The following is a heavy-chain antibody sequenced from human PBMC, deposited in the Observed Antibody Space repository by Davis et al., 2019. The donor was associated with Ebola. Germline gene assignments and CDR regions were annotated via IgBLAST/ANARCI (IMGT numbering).Heavy chain of an antibody. D-gene: IGHD3-10*01. CDR1: GFTFSSYW. CDR3: ARDRSGYYGSAYYFDH. J-gene: IGHJ4*02. Sequence: GESLKTSCAVSGFTFSSYWMSWVRQTPGKGLEWVANIKQDGSAENYVDSVKGRFSISRDNTKNSLYLQMDSLRVEDTAVYYCARDRSGYYGSAYYFDHWGQGTQVTVSS. V-gene: IGHV3-7*01. CDR2: IKQDGSAE.